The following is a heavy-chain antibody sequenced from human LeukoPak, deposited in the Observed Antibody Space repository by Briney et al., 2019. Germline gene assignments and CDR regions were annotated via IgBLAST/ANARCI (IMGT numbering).Heavy chain of an antibody. CDR3: ARVKDPGGYYYYYYMDI. D-gene: IGHD3-16*01. CDR2: ISSSSSYI. Sequence: GGSLRLSCAASGFTFSSYSMHWVRQAPGKGLEWVSSISSSSSYIYYADSVKGRFTISRDNAKNSLYLQMNSLRAEDTAVYYCARVKDPGGYYYYYYMDIWGKGNTVTVSS. CDR1: GFTFSSYS. V-gene: IGHV3-21*01. J-gene: IGHJ6*03.